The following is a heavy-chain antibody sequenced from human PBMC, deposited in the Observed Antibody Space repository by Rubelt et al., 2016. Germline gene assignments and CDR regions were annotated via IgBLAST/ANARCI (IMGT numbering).Heavy chain of an antibody. CDR1: GFSFRSNA. V-gene: IGHV3-23*04. D-gene: IGHD3-16*01. CDR2: ISGSGDIT. CDR3: ARAEGLGGFLISN. J-gene: IGHJ4*02. Sequence: VQLVESGGGLVQPGGSLRLSCGASGFSFRSNAMSWVRQAPGRGLEWVSLISGSGDITHCADSVKGRFTISRDNSKNTLYLQMNSLRDEDTAVYYCARAEGLGGFLISNWGQGTLVTVSS.